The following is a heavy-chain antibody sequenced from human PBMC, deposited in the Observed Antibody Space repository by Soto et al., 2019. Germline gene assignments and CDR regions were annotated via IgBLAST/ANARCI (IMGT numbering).Heavy chain of an antibody. J-gene: IGHJ3*02. V-gene: IGHV3-33*01. D-gene: IGHD3-3*01. Sequence: QVQLVESGGGVVQPGRSLRLSCAASGFTFSSYGMHWVRQAPGKGLEWVAVIWYDGSNKYYADSVKGRFTISRDNSKNTLFLEMNSLRVEDTAVYYCARSIEYYDFWSGDYGRRSDAFDIWGQGTMVTVSS. CDR1: GFTFSSYG. CDR3: ARSIEYYDFWSGDYGRRSDAFDI. CDR2: IWYDGSNK.